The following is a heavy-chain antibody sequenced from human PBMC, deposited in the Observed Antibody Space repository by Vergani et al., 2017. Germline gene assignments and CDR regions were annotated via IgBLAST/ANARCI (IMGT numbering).Heavy chain of an antibody. D-gene: IGHD1-26*01. V-gene: IGHV4-59*01. Sequence: QVQLQESGPGLVKPSETLSLTCTVSGGSISSYYWSWIRQPPGKGLEWIGYIYYSGSTNYTPSLKSRVTISVDTSKNQFSLKLSSVTAADTAVYYCARVGYSGSPGAFDIWGQGTMVTVSS. CDR3: ARVGYSGSPGAFDI. J-gene: IGHJ3*02. CDR2: IYYSGST. CDR1: GGSISSYY.